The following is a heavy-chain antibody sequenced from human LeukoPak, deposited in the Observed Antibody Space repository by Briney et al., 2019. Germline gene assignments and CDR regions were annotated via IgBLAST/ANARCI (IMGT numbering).Heavy chain of an antibody. V-gene: IGHV1-69*01. D-gene: IGHD3-10*01. Sequence: GASVKVSCKASGGTFSSYAISWVRQAPGQGLEWMGGTIPIFGTANYAQKFQGRVTITADESTSTAYMELSSLRSEDTAMYYCARDFRAGSYYKRFDYWGQGTLVTVSS. CDR2: TIPIFGTA. CDR3: ARDFRAGSYYKRFDY. J-gene: IGHJ4*02. CDR1: GGTFSSYA.